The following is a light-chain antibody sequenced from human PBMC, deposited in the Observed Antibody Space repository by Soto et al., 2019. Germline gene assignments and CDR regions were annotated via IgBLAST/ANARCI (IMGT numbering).Light chain of an antibody. CDR3: QQYNNWPPGIT. V-gene: IGKV3D-15*01. CDR1: QSVSSN. Sequence: EVVLTQSPGTLSLSPGERATLSFRAIQSVSSNLAWYQQKPGQAPRLLIYGASTRVTGIPARFSGSGSGTEFTLTISSLQSEDFAVYYCQQYNNWPPGITFGQGTRLEIK. J-gene: IGKJ5*01. CDR2: GAS.